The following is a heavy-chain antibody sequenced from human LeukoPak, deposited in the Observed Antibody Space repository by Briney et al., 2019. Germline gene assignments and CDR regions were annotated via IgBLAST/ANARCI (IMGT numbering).Heavy chain of an antibody. Sequence: GASVKASCKASGYTFTSYDINWVRQATGQGLEWMGWMNPNCGNTGYAQKFQGRVTMTRNTSISTAYMELSSLRSEDTAVYYCARAATGDFDYWGQGTLVTVSS. CDR3: ARAATGDFDY. V-gene: IGHV1-8*01. CDR2: MNPNCGNT. D-gene: IGHD7-27*01. J-gene: IGHJ4*02. CDR1: GYTFTSYD.